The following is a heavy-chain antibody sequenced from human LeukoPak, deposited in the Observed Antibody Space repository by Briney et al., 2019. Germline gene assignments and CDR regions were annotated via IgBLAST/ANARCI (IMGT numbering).Heavy chain of an antibody. CDR1: GYTFPSYG. CDR2: ISAYNGNT. CDR3: AREGSIQVWSREFDP. D-gene: IGHD5-18*01. V-gene: IGHV1-18*01. J-gene: IGHJ5*02. Sequence: VASVKVSCKASGYTFPSYGVSWVRQAPGQGLEWMGWISAYNGNTNYAQKLQGRVTMTTDTSTSTAYMELRSLRSDDTAVYYCAREGSIQVWSREFDPWGQGTLVTVSS.